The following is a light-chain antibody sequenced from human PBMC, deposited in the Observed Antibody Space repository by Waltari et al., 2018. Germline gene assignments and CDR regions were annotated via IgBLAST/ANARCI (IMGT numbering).Light chain of an antibody. CDR1: EDVSIY. CDR2: DAS. Sequence: ETVLTQSPATLSFSPGEKATLSCRASEDVSIYLAWYQQKPGQAPRLLIYDASNRATGSPTRFSGSGSGTDFTLTISSLEPEDFALYYCQQRRNWPPLTFGGGTKVE. V-gene: IGKV3-11*01. CDR3: QQRRNWPPLT. J-gene: IGKJ4*01.